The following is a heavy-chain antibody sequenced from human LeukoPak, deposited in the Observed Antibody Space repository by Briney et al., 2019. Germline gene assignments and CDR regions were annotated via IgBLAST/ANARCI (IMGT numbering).Heavy chain of an antibody. CDR2: ISAYNGNT. J-gene: IGHJ6*02. Sequence: ASVKVSCKASGYTFTSYGISWGRQAPGQGLEWMGWISAYNGNTNYAQKLQGRVTMTTDTSTSTAYMELRSLRSDDTAVYYCARDPGVAAAGYYYYYGMDVWGQGTTVTVSS. V-gene: IGHV1-18*01. D-gene: IGHD6-13*01. CDR3: ARDPGVAAAGYYYYYGMDV. CDR1: GYTFTSYG.